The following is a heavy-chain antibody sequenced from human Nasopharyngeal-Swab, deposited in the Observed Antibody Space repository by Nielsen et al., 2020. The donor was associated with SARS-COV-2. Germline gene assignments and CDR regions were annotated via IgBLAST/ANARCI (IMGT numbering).Heavy chain of an antibody. CDR3: ASLIGGFDY. D-gene: IGHD3-10*01. J-gene: IGHJ4*02. Sequence: RQAPGKGLEWVGEINHSGSTNYNPSLKSRVTISVDTSKNQFSLKLSSVTAAYTAVYYCASLIGGFDYWGQGTLVTVSS. V-gene: IGHV4-34*01. CDR2: INHSGST.